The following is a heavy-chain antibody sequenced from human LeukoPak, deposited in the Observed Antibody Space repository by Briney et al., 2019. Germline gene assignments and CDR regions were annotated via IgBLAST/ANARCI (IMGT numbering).Heavy chain of an antibody. V-gene: IGHV4-4*07. CDR2: IYTSGST. D-gene: IGHD2-8*01. Sequence: PSETLSLTCTVSGGSISSYYWSWIRQPAGKGLEWIGRIYTSGSTNYNPSLKSRVTMSVDASKNQFSLKLSSVTAADTAVYYCARTNGVSPSRKGINWFDPWGQGTLVTVSS. J-gene: IGHJ5*02. CDR3: ARTNGVSPSRKGINWFDP. CDR1: GGSISSYY.